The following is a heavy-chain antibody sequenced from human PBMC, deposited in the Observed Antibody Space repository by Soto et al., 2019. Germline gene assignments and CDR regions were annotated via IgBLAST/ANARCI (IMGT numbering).Heavy chain of an antibody. D-gene: IGHD2-2*02. CDR1: GGSISSGDYH. J-gene: IGHJ6*02. V-gene: IGHV4-30-4*01. Sequence: SETLSLTCTVSGGSISSGDYHGSWIRQPPGKGLEWIGYIYDSGSTSYTPSLKSRVTISVDTSKNQFSLRLSSVTAADTAVYFCASSLNCYTCEGQANYYYYGMDVWGQGTTVTVS. CDR2: IYDSGST. CDR3: ASSLNCYTCEGQANYYYYGMDV.